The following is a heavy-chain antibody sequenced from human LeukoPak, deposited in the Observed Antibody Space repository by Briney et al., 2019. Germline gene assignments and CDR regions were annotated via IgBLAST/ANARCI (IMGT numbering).Heavy chain of an antibody. Sequence: SETLSLTCAVYGGSFSGYYWSWIRQPPGKGLEWIGEINHSGSTNYNPSLKSRVTISVDTSKNQFSLKLSSVTAADTAVYYCARRRQQLVFMRYNWFDPWGQGTLVTVSS. J-gene: IGHJ5*02. CDR3: ARRRQQLVFMRYNWFDP. D-gene: IGHD6-13*01. CDR1: GGSFSGYY. V-gene: IGHV4-34*01. CDR2: INHSGST.